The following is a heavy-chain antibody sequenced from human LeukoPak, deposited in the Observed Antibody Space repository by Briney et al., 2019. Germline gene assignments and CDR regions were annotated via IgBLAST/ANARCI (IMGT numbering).Heavy chain of an antibody. CDR1: GYTFTSYG. J-gene: IGHJ4*02. D-gene: IGHD6-13*01. Sequence: ASVKVSCKASGYTFTSYGISWVRQAPGQGLEWMGWMNPNSGNTGYAQKFQGRVTMTRNTSISTAYMELSSLRSEDTAVYYCARGGPAPSSSWYYFDYWGQGTLVTVSS. CDR3: ARGGPAPSSSWYYFDY. V-gene: IGHV1-8*02. CDR2: MNPNSGNT.